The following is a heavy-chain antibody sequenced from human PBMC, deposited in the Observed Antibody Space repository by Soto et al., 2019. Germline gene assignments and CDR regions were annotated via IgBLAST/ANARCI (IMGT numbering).Heavy chain of an antibody. CDR2: ISYDGSNK. CDR1: GFTFSSYA. Sequence: VQLVESEGGLVQPGGSLRLSCAASGFTFSSYAMHWVRQAPGKGLEWVAVISYDGSNKYYADSVKGRFTISRDNSKNTLYLQMNSLRAEDTAVYYCARKGGSGSLYYYGMDVWGQGTTVTVSS. CDR3: ARKGGSGSLYYYGMDV. J-gene: IGHJ6*02. D-gene: IGHD3-10*01. V-gene: IGHV3-30-3*01.